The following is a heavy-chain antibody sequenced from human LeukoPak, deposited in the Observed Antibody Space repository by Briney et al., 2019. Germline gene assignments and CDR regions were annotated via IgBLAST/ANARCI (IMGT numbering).Heavy chain of an antibody. V-gene: IGHV3-23*01. CDR2: ISSPGNT. CDR1: GFTFSRSA. D-gene: IGHD6-13*01. CDR3: VKGRISEDGLDF. Sequence: QAGGSLRLSCAASGFTFSRSAMTWVRQTPGKGLDWVSSISSPGNTYYADSAKGRFTISRDNSKNMLYLQMNSLRAEDTAVYYCVKGRISEDGLDFWGQGTLVTVSS. J-gene: IGHJ4*02.